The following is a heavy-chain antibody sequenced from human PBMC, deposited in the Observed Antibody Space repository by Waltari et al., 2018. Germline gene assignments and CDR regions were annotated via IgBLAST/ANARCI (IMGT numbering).Heavy chain of an antibody. CDR3: ARDPGGPDAFDI. Sequence: QVQLQESGPGLVKPSGTLSLTCAVSGGSISSSNWWSLVRQPPGKGLGWIGEIYHSGSTNYTPSLKSRVTISVDKAKNQFSLKLSSVTAADTAVYYCARDPGGPDAFDIWGQGTMVTVSS. V-gene: IGHV4-4*02. CDR2: IYHSGST. CDR1: GGSISSSNW. J-gene: IGHJ3*02.